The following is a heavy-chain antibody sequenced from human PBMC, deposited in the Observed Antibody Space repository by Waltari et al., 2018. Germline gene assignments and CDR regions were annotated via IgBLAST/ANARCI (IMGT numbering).Heavy chain of an antibody. J-gene: IGHJ4*02. CDR2: ISYDGSNK. CDR1: GFTFSSYG. D-gene: IGHD6-19*01. Sequence: QVQLVESGGGVVQPGRSLRLSCAAPGFTFSSYGLPWGRQATGKGLEWVAVISYDGSNKYYADSVKGRFTISRDNSKNTLYLQMNSLRAEDTAVYYCAKVDSSGWYNPFFDYWGQGTLVTVSS. V-gene: IGHV3-30*18. CDR3: AKVDSSGWYNPFFDY.